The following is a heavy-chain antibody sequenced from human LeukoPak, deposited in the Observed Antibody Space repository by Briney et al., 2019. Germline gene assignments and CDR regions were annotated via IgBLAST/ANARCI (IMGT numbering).Heavy chain of an antibody. D-gene: IGHD2-2*01. V-gene: IGHV3-53*01. Sequence: GGSLRLSCAASGFTVSSNYMSWVRQAPGKGLEWVSVIYSGGSTYYADSVKGRFTISRDNSKNTLYLQMNSLRAEDTAVYYCAKGFVPNIVVVPAAIWGQGTLVTVSS. J-gene: IGHJ4*02. CDR1: GFTVSSNY. CDR3: AKGFVPNIVVVPAAI. CDR2: IYSGGST.